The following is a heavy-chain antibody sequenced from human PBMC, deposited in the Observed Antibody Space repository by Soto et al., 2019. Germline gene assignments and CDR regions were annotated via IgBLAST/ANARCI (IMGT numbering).Heavy chain of an antibody. Sequence: SETLSLTCTVSGGSISSGGYYWSWIRQHPGKGLEWIGYIYYSGSTYYNPSLKSRVTISVDTSKNQFSLKLSSVTAADTAVYYCARDPGGVVAAPDYYYYGMDVWGQGTTVTVSS. CDR3: ARDPGGVVAAPDYYYYGMDV. D-gene: IGHD2-15*01. CDR1: GGSISSGGYY. J-gene: IGHJ6*02. CDR2: IYYSGST. V-gene: IGHV4-31*03.